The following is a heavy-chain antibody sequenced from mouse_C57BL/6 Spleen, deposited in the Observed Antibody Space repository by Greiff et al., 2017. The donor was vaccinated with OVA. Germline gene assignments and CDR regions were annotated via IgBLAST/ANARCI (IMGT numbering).Heavy chain of an antibody. CDR1: GYTFTSYW. CDR3: AREDYGSLAY. Sequence: QVQLQQPGAELVRPGSSVKLSCKASGYTFTSYWMDWVQQRPGQGLEWIGNIYPSDSETHYNQKFKDKATLTVDKSSSTAYMQLSSLTSEDSAVYYCAREDYGSLAYWGQGTLVTVSA. J-gene: IGHJ3*01. V-gene: IGHV1-61*01. D-gene: IGHD1-1*01. CDR2: IYPSDSET.